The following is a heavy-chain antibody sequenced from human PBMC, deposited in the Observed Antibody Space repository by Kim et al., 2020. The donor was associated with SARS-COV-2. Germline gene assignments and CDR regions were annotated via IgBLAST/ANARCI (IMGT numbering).Heavy chain of an antibody. Sequence: SETLSLTCAVSGYSISTANWWGWIRRPPGKGLEWIGYIHYSGNTFYKPSLKSRVTMSVDTSKNQFSLKLSSVTAVDTAVYYCARYDSSIGYFDYWGQGTL. CDR2: IHYSGNT. CDR1: GYSISTANW. J-gene: IGHJ4*02. V-gene: IGHV4-28*01. CDR3: ARYDSSIGYFDY. D-gene: IGHD3-22*01.